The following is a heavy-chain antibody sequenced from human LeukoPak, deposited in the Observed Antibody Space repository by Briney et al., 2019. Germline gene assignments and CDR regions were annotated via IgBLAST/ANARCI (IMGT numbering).Heavy chain of an antibody. CDR3: ARDQVIDGLYYGWGNAFDI. CDR2: IYYSGST. J-gene: IGHJ3*02. D-gene: IGHD3-10*01. CDR1: GYSISSGYY. V-gene: IGHV4-38-2*02. Sequence: PSETLSLTCSVSGYSISSGYYWGWIRQPPGKGLEWIGIIYYSGSTYYNPSLKSRVTISIDTSKSQFSLRLSSVTAADTAVYYCARDQVIDGLYYGWGNAFDIWGQGTMVTVSS.